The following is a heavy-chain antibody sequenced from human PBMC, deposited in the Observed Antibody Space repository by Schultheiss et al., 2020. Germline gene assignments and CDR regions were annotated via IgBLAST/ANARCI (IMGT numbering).Heavy chain of an antibody. Sequence: SETLSLTCIVSGGSISGYYWNWIRQPPGKGLEWIGSIYYSGSTYYNPSLKSRVTISVDTSKNQFSLKLSSVTAADTAVYYCARSSYGDFWFDPWGQGTLVTVSS. D-gene: IGHD4-17*01. V-gene: IGHV4-39*01. CDR3: ARSSYGDFWFDP. CDR2: IYYSGST. CDR1: GGSISGYY. J-gene: IGHJ5*02.